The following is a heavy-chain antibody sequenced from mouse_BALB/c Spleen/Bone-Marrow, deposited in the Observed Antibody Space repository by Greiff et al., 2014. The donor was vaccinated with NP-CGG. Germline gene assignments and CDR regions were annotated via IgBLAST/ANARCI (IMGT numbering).Heavy chain of an antibody. Sequence: VQLQQSWAELARPGASVKLSCKASGYTFTTYWMQWVKQRPGQGLEWIGAIYPGDGDTRYTQKFKGKATLTADKSSSTAYMQLSSLASEDSAVYYCARYYRYDGGYAMAYWGQGTSVTVSS. D-gene: IGHD2-14*01. J-gene: IGHJ4*01. CDR3: ARYYRYDGGYAMAY. CDR2: IYPGDGDT. V-gene: IGHV1-87*01. CDR1: GYTFTTYW.